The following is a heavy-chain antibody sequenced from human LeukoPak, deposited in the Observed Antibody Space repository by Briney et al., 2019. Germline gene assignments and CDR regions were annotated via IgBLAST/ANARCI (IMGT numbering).Heavy chain of an antibody. CDR2: RNPNSGNT. V-gene: IGHV1-8*01. CDR1: GYTFTTYV. Sequence: ASVRASCTAFGYTFTTYVINWVRQAPGHGLEWMGWRNPNSGNTGYAQKFQGRVTMTRNTSISTAYMELSSLRSEDTAVYYCARYTTGHDYWGQGTLVTVSS. D-gene: IGHD1-1*01. CDR3: ARYTTGHDY. J-gene: IGHJ4*02.